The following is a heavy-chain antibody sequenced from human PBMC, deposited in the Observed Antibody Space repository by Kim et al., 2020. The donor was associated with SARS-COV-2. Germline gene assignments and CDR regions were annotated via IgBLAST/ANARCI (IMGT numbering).Heavy chain of an antibody. CDR2: INTNTGNP. CDR1: GYTFTSYA. J-gene: IGHJ3*02. CDR3: ARHPYYYDSSGFAFDI. V-gene: IGHV7-4-1*02. D-gene: IGHD3-22*01. Sequence: ASVKVSCKASGYTFTSYAMNWVRQAPGQGLEWMGWINTNTGNPTYAQGFTGRFVFSLDTSVSTAYLQISSLKAEDTAVYYCARHPYYYDSSGFAFDIWGQGTMVTVSS.